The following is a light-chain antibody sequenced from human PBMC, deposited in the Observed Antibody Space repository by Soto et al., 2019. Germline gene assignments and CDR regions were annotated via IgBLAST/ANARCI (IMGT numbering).Light chain of an antibody. Sequence: QSALTQPASLSWSPGQSITISCTVTSSDVGSYNLVSWYQQHPGKVPQLMIYEGSKRPSGVSNRFSGSKSGNTASLTISGLQAEDEADYYCCSYARGSPYVFGTGTKVTVL. CDR3: CSYARGSPYV. J-gene: IGLJ1*01. V-gene: IGLV2-23*01. CDR2: EGS. CDR1: SSDVGSYNL.